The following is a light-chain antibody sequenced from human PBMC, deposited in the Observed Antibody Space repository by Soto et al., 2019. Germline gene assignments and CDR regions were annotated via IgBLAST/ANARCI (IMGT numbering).Light chain of an antibody. J-gene: IGLJ3*02. V-gene: IGLV2-14*01. CDR3: SSYTNTNSWV. CDR1: SSDVGGYNY. CDR2: DVS. Sequence: QSALTQSASVSGSPGQSITISCTGTSSDVGGYNYVSWYQQHPGKAPKLIIYDVSNRPSGVSTRFSGSKSDNTASLTISGRQAEDEADYTCSSYTNTNSWVFGGETKLTV.